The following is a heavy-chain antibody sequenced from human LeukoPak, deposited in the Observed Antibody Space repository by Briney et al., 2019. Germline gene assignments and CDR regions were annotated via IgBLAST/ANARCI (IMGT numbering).Heavy chain of an antibody. J-gene: IGHJ4*02. CDR3: ARSLTMVRAYDY. D-gene: IGHD3-10*01. CDR1: GFTFSSYG. CDR2: ISGSGGST. Sequence: GGSLRLSCAASGFTFSSYGMSWVRQAPGKGLEWVSAISGSGGSTYYADSVKGRFTISRDNSKNTVYLQMNSLRTEDTAVYYCARSLTMVRAYDYWGQGTLVTVSS. V-gene: IGHV3-23*01.